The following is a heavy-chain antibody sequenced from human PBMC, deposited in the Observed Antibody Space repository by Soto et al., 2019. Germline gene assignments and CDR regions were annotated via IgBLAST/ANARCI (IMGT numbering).Heavy chain of an antibody. D-gene: IGHD2-8*02. J-gene: IGHJ4*02. CDR3: ARDKITGLFDY. V-gene: IGHV4-39*02. CDR2: IYYTGMT. CDR1: GTSISSSDYY. Sequence: PSETLSLTCTVSGTSISSSDYYWGWIRQPPGKGLEWITSIYYTGMTYYNPSLKSRVTISVDRSKNQLSLKLTSVTAADTALYYCARDKITGLFDYWGQGTLVTVSS.